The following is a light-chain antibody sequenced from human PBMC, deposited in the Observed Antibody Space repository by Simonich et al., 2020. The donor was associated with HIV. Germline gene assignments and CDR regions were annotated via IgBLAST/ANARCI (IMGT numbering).Light chain of an antibody. CDR2: AAS. CDR3: QQSYTTPYT. Sequence: DIQMTQSPSTLSASVGDRVTITCRASQSISSNWLAWYQQKPGKAPKLLIYAASSLQNGVPSRFSGSKSGTDFTLTISSLQPEDFATYYCQQSYTTPYTFGQGTNLEIK. V-gene: IGKV1-39*01. CDR1: QSISSNW. J-gene: IGKJ2*01.